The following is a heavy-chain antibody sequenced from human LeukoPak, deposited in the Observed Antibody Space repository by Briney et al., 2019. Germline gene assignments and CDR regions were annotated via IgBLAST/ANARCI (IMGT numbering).Heavy chain of an antibody. CDR3: ARGGYYDSSGYYFYVFDY. D-gene: IGHD3-22*01. Sequence: GGSLRLSCAASGVTFTSYDMSWVRQAPGKGLEWVSGINWNGGSTDYADSVNGRFTISRDNAKNSLYLQMNSLRAEDTALYYCARGGYYDSSGYYFYVFDYWGQGTLVTVSS. CDR1: GVTFTSYD. J-gene: IGHJ4*02. CDR2: INWNGGST. V-gene: IGHV3-20*04.